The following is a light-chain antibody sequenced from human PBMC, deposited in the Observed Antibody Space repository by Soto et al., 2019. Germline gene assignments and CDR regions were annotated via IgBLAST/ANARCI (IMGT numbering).Light chain of an antibody. J-gene: IGKJ2*01. V-gene: IGKV1-39*01. CDR2: AAS. CDR1: ATVNTY. Sequence: DVQMTQSPSSLSVSVGDRVTITCRASATVNTYVNWYQQKPGKAPKLLIFAASTLQNGVPSRFRGSASGTDFTLTITSLQPEDFATYYCPQSFTTPPYSFGHGTKWEIK. CDR3: PQSFTTPPYS.